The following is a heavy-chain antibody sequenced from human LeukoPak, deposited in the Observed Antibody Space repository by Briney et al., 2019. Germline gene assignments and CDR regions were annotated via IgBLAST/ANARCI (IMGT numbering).Heavy chain of an antibody. V-gene: IGHV3-21*01. J-gene: IGHJ4*02. CDR2: ISSSSYI. Sequence: GGSLRLSCAASGFTFSSYSMNWVRQAPGKGLEWVPSISSSSYIYYADSVRGRFAISRDNAKNSLYLQMNSLRAEDTAVYYCARDVASYYDSSGYYFDYWGQGTLVTVSS. CDR1: GFTFSSYS. D-gene: IGHD3-22*01. CDR3: ARDVASYYDSSGYYFDY.